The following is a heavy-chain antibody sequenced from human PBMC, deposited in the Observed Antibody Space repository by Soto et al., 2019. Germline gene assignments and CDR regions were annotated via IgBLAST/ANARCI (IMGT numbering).Heavy chain of an antibody. Sequence: PSETLSLTCAVSGGSISNVGYSWSWIRQPPGKGLEWIGYIYHSGSTYYNPSLKSRVTISVDRSNNQFSLRLNSVTAADTAVYYCARGTIFGVVITSFDYWGQGTLVTVSS. V-gene: IGHV4-30-2*01. J-gene: IGHJ4*02. CDR1: GGSISNVGYS. CDR2: IYHSGST. D-gene: IGHD3-3*01. CDR3: ARGTIFGVVITSFDY.